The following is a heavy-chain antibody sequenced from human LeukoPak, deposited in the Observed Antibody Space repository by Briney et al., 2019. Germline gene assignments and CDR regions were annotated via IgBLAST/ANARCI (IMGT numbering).Heavy chain of an antibody. CDR1: GFSFDDYA. J-gene: IGHJ4*02. CDR2: ISWNSGSI. D-gene: IGHD2-8*02. CDR3: TKESAGGIDY. V-gene: IGHV3-9*01. Sequence: PGGSLRLSCAASGFSFDDYAMHWVRQAPGMGLEWVSGISWNSGSIGYADSVKGRFTISRDNAKNSLYLQMNSLRAEDTALYYCTKESAGGIDYWGQGTLVTVSS.